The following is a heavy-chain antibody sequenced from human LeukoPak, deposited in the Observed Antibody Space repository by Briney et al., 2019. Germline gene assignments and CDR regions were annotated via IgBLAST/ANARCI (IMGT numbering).Heavy chain of an antibody. J-gene: IGHJ5*02. Sequence: GASLRLSCAASGFTFSSYAMSWVRQAPGMGLEWVSAISGSGGSTYYADSVKGRFTISRDNSKNTLYLQMNSLRAEDTAVYYCAKLGHFNWFDPWGQGTLVTVSS. V-gene: IGHV3-23*01. CDR2: ISGSGGST. D-gene: IGHD3-3*02. CDR3: AKLGHFNWFDP. CDR1: GFTFSSYA.